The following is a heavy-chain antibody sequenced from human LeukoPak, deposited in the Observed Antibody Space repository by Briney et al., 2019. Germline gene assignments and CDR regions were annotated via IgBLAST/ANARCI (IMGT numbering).Heavy chain of an antibody. Sequence: SETLSLICTVSHGSINNYYWSWIRQAPGKGLEWIGNIFHGGSPRYNPSLKSRVTISVDTSKKQFSLNLRSVTAADTAVYSCARDMRPNQLLFNWFDPWGQGTLVIVSS. D-gene: IGHD2-2*01. CDR2: IFHGGSP. CDR1: HGSINNYY. CDR3: ARDMRPNQLLFNWFDP. V-gene: IGHV4-59*01. J-gene: IGHJ5*02.